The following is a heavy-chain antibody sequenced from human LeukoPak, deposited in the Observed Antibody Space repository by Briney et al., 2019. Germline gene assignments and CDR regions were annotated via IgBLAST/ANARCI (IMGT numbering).Heavy chain of an antibody. D-gene: IGHD3-16*02. CDR1: GGSFSGYY. CDR3: ARVYYDYVWGSYPRQRGCWFDP. J-gene: IGHJ5*02. CDR2: INHSGST. Sequence: PSETLSLTCAVYGGSFSGYYWSWIRQPPGKGLEWIGEINHSGSTNYNPSLKSRVTISVDTSKNQFSLKLSSVTAADTAVYYCARVYYDYVWGSYPRQRGCWFDPWGQGTLVTVSS. V-gene: IGHV4-34*01.